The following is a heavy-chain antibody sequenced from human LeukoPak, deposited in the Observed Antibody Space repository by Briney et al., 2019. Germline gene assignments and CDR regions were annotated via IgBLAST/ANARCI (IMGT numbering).Heavy chain of an antibody. J-gene: IGHJ4*02. D-gene: IGHD3-16*01. CDR1: GYTFTSYG. CDR2: ISTYNGNT. Sequence: ASVKVSCKASGYTFTSYGITWVRQAPGQGLEWMGWISTYNGNTNYAQKLQGRVTMTTDTSTSTAYMELRSLRSDDTAVYYCARAVVYDNVWGSYPTDYWGQGTLVTVSS. V-gene: IGHV1-18*01. CDR3: ARAVVYDNVWGSYPTDY.